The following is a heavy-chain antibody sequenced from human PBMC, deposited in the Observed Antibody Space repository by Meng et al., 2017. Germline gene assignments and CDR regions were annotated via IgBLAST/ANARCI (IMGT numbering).Heavy chain of an antibody. CDR1: GFTFSNAY. D-gene: IGHD5-12*01. CDR2: IKSKPDGGTI. Sequence: LSLTCEGSGFTFSNAYMTWVRQVPGKRLEWVGRIKSKPDGGTIDYAAPVKGRFTISRDDSKNTVYLQMNSLKTEDTAVYYCSGHIDYWGQGTLVTVSS. V-gene: IGHV3-15*01. CDR3: SGHIDY. J-gene: IGHJ4*02.